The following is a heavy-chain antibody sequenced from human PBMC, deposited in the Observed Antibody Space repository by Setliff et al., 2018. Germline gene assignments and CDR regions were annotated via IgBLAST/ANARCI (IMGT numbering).Heavy chain of an antibody. CDR1: GFTFSTYR. D-gene: IGHD2-15*01. Sequence: GGSLRLSCAASGFTFSTYRMHWVRQAPGKGLEWVAVIWDDGGNKYHADSVKGRFTISRDNSKNTLYLQMDSLRAEDTAVYYCARTCSGSGCYAGLESWGQGTPVTVSS. J-gene: IGHJ4*02. V-gene: IGHV3-33*08. CDR2: IWDDGGNK. CDR3: ARTCSGSGCYAGLES.